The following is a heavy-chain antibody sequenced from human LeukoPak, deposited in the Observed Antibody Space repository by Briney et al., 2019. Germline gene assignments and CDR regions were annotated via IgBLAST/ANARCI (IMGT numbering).Heavy chain of an antibody. J-gene: IGHJ4*02. CDR2: ISSSSSYI. V-gene: IGHV3-21*04. CDR3: AKDEAARPGLGFDY. D-gene: IGHD6-6*01. CDR1: GFTFSSYS. Sequence: GGSLRLSCAASGFTFSSYSMNWVRQAPGKGLEWVSSISSSSSYIYYADSVKGRFTISRDNAKNSLYLQMNSLRAEDTAVYYCAKDEAARPGLGFDYWGQGTLVTVSS.